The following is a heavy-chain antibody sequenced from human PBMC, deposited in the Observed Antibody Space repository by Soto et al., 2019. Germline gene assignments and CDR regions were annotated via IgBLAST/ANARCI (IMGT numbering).Heavy chain of an antibody. Sequence: GGSLRLSCAASGFTFSIYAMSWVRQAPGKGLEWVSTIGGSGGGTSYADIVRGRFTISRDNSQNTLYLQMNSLRAEDTAVYYCAKAAGSSWGTEHFQHWGQGTLVTVSS. CDR3: AKAAGSSWGTEHFQH. D-gene: IGHD6-13*01. CDR1: GFTFSIYA. V-gene: IGHV3-23*01. CDR2: IGGSGGGT. J-gene: IGHJ1*01.